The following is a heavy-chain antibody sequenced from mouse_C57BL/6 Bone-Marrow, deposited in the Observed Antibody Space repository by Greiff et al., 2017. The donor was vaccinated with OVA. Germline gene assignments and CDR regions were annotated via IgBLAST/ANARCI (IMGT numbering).Heavy chain of an antibody. CDR2: IDPSDSYT. CDR3: ARCGPVVSSYYFDY. Sequence: QVQLQQPGAELVMPGASVKLSCKASGYTFTSYWMHWVKQRPGQGLEWIGEIDPSDSYTNYNQKFKGKSTLTVDKSSSTAYMQLSSLTSEDSAVYYCARCGPVVSSYYFDYWGQGTTLTVSS. V-gene: IGHV1-69*01. J-gene: IGHJ2*01. D-gene: IGHD1-1*01. CDR1: GYTFTSYW.